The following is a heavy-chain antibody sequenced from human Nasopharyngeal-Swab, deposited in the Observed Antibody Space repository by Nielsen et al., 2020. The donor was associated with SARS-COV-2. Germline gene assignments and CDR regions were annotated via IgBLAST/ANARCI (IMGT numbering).Heavy chain of an antibody. Sequence: GESLKISCAASGFTVTYNYMSWVRQAPGKGLEWVSLISTGGTTSYADSVKGRFTISRDISKNTLYLQMNSLRAEDTAVYYCARDGYCSSTSCWGNWFDPWGQGTLVTVSS. D-gene: IGHD2-2*03. CDR1: GFTVTYNY. J-gene: IGHJ5*02. CDR3: ARDGYCSSTSCWGNWFDP. CDR2: ISTGGTT. V-gene: IGHV3-53*01.